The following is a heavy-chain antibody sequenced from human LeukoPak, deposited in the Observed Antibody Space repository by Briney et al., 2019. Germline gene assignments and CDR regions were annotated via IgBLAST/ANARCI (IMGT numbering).Heavy chain of an antibody. D-gene: IGHD6-13*01. V-gene: IGHV4-39*02. Sequence: PSETLSLTCIVSGGSISGSTYSWGWIRQPPGKGLEWIGNIHYSGITYSNPSLKSRVTISVDTSRNHFSLKLRYVTAADTAVYYCARLDSSSWGGEDYWGQGTLVTVSS. CDR2: IHYSGIT. J-gene: IGHJ4*02. CDR3: ARLDSSSWGGEDY. CDR1: GGSISGSTYS.